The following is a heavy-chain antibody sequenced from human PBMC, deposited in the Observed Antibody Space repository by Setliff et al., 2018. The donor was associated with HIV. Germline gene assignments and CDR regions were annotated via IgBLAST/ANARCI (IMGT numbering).Heavy chain of an antibody. CDR2: ISSSSSII. Sequence: LRLSCAASGFTFSSYSMNWVRQAPGKGLEWVSYISSSSSIIYYADSVKGRFTISRDNARNSLYLQMNSLRAEDTAVYYCAGAGPLDNYDLNFDYWGQGTLVTVSS. CDR3: AGAGPLDNYDLNFDY. V-gene: IGHV3-48*01. CDR1: GFTFSSYS. J-gene: IGHJ4*02. D-gene: IGHD3-3*01.